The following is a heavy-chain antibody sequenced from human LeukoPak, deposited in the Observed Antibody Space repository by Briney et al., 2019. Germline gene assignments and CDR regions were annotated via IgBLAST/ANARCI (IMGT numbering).Heavy chain of an antibody. V-gene: IGHV3-23*01. J-gene: IGHJ4*02. CDR1: GFXXNTXA. CDR2: ISGGGRST. Sequence: SLRLSCAASGFXXNTXAMSWVRQAPGKGLEWVSTISGGGRSTDYADSVKGQFTISRDNSKNTLYLQMNSLRAEDTAVYYCARERYFDYWGQGTLVTVSS. CDR3: ARERYFDY.